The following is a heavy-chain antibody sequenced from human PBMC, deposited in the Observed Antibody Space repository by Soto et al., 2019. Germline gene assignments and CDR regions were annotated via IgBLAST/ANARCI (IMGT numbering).Heavy chain of an antibody. D-gene: IGHD3-16*01. J-gene: IGHJ4*02. CDR1: GGSFSGYY. V-gene: IGHV4-34*01. CDR3: ARGKSSDLGDYYIDY. CDR2: INHSGST. Sequence: SETLSLTCAVYGGSFSGYYWSWIRQPPGKGLEWIGEINHSGSTNYNPSLKSRVTISVDTSKNQFSLKLSSVTAADTAVYYCARGKSSDLGDYYIDYWGQGTLVTVSS.